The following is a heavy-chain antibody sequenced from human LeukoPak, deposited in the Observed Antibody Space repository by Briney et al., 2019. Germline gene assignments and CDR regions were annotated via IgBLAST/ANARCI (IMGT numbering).Heavy chain of an antibody. D-gene: IGHD5-18*01. Sequence: SETLSLTCTVSGYSISSGYYWGWIRQPPGKGLEWIGSIYHSGSTYYNPSLKSRVTISVDTSKNQFSLKLSSVTAADTAVYYCARVEVQLWTYYFDYWGQGTLVTVSS. CDR1: GYSISSGYY. J-gene: IGHJ4*02. CDR2: IYHSGST. CDR3: ARVEVQLWTYYFDY. V-gene: IGHV4-38-2*02.